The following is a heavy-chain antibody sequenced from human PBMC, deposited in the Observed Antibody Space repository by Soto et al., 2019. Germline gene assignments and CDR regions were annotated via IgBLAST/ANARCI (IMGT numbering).Heavy chain of an antibody. V-gene: IGHV1-69*02. Sequence: QVQLVQSGAEVRKPGSSVKVSCKAPGGTFRTYIISWVRQAPGQGLEWMGRIIPIPDITNYAQTFQGRVTVTADRSTSTAYMELTSLKSEDTAVYYCARNRMTKRGDAFDLWGQGTMVTVSS. CDR1: GGTFRTYI. D-gene: IGHD3-10*01. CDR3: ARNRMTKRGDAFDL. J-gene: IGHJ3*01. CDR2: IIPIPDIT.